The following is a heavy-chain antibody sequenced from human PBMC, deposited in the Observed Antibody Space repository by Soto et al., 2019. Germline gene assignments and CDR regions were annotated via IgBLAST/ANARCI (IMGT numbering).Heavy chain of an antibody. V-gene: IGHV1-69*02. Sequence: QVQLVQSGAEVKKPGSSVKVSCKASGGTFSSYTISWVRQAPGQGLEWMGRIIPILGIANYAQKFQGRVKITADKPTSTAYMELSSLRSEDTAVYYCARGEGGPYCSGGSCLFYWGKGTLVTVSS. D-gene: IGHD2-15*01. J-gene: IGHJ4*02. CDR1: GGTFSSYT. CDR3: ARGEGGPYCSGGSCLFY. CDR2: IIPILGIA.